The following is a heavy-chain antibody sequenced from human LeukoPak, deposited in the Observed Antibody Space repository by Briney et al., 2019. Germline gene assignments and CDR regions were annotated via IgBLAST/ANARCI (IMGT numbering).Heavy chain of an antibody. CDR2: MNPDGSTR. D-gene: IGHD4/OR15-4a*01. Sequence: GGSLRLSCAASGFTFTTSWMSWVRQAPGKGLGWVADMNPDGSTRVYVDSVQGRFTISRDNAKNSVHLQINSLKGEDTAVYYCARDPFHGALDYWGQGTLVTVSS. CDR3: ARDPFHGALDY. V-gene: IGHV3-7*01. J-gene: IGHJ4*02. CDR1: GFTFTTSW.